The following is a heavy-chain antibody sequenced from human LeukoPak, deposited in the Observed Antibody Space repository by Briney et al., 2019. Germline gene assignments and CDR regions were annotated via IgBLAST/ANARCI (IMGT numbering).Heavy chain of an antibody. CDR3: ARDRGFSTFDY. D-gene: IGHD3-22*01. Sequence: GGSLRLSCAASGFTFSSYWMSWVRQAPGKGLEWVANTDQDENEKNYVDSVKGRFTISRDNAKKSLYLQMNSLGAEDTAVFYCARDRGFSTFDYWGQGALVTVSS. J-gene: IGHJ4*02. V-gene: IGHV3-7*01. CDR2: TDQDENEK. CDR1: GFTFSSYW.